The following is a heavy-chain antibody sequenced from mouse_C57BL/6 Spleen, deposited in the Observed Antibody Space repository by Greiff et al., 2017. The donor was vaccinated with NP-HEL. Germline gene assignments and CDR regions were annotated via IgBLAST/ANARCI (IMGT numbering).Heavy chain of an antibody. CDR2: IRSKSNNYAT. Sequence: EVQLVESGGGLVQPKGSLKLSCAASGFSFNTYAMNWVRQAPGKGVEWVARIRSKSNNYATYYADSVKDRFTISRDDSESMLYLQMNNLKTEETAMYYCVRHGNYLELSMDYWGQGTSVTVSS. D-gene: IGHD2-1*01. CDR1: GFSFNTYA. J-gene: IGHJ4*01. V-gene: IGHV10-1*01. CDR3: VRHGNYLELSMDY.